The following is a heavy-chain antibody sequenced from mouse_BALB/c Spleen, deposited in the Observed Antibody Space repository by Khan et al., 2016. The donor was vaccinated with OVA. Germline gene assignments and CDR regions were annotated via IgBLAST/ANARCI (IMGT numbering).Heavy chain of an antibody. CDR1: GYSFTTYW. Sequence: QVQLKESGAELAKPGASVKMSCKASGYSFTTYWMHWVNQRLGQGLEWIGYIIPSSGYTDYNQKLNDKATLTADKSSSTAYMQLSSLTSDDAAVYYCARDGIDYWGQGTTLTISS. J-gene: IGHJ2*01. D-gene: IGHD2-3*01. CDR3: ARDGIDY. V-gene: IGHV1-7*01. CDR2: IIPSSGYT.